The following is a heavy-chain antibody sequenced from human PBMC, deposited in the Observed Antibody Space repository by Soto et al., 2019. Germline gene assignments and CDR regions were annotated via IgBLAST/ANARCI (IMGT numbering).Heavy chain of an antibody. Sequence: SETLCLTCAVYGGSFRGYYWSCIRQPPGKGLEWIGEINHSGSTNYDPSLKSRVTISVDTSKNQFSLKLSSVTAADTAVYYCATVSMVRGVSKSYLDYWGQGTLGTVS. J-gene: IGHJ4*02. CDR2: INHSGST. CDR1: GGSFRGYY. CDR3: ATVSMVRGVSKSYLDY. V-gene: IGHV4-34*01. D-gene: IGHD3-10*01.